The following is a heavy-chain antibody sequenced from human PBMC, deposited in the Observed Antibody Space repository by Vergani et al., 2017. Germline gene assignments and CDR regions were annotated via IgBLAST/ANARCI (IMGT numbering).Heavy chain of an antibody. J-gene: IGHJ4*02. CDR3: ARGGRQWLGRTYFDY. Sequence: QVQLQQWGAGLLKPSETLSLTCAVYGGSFSGYYWSWIRQPPGKGLGWIGEINHSGSTNYNPSLKSRVTISVDTSKNQFSLKLSSLTAADTAVYYCARGGRQWLGRTYFDYWGQGTLVTVSS. CDR2: INHSGST. D-gene: IGHD6-19*01. V-gene: IGHV4-34*01. CDR1: GGSFSGYY.